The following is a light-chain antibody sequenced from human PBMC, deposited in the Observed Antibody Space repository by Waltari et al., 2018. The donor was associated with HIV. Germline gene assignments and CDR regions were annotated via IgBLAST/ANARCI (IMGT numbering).Light chain of an antibody. Sequence: QSVLSQAPSASRTHGQSAPLSCSGRPSNIGNLAVTCYQQLPGTAPKLLIHTKDQRPPGVPDRFSGSKSGTSASLAISGLQSADESDYYCATWDDSLNGPVCGGGTKLTVL. J-gene: IGLJ2*01. V-gene: IGLV1-44*01. CDR1: PSNIGNLA. CDR2: TKD. CDR3: ATWDDSLNGPV.